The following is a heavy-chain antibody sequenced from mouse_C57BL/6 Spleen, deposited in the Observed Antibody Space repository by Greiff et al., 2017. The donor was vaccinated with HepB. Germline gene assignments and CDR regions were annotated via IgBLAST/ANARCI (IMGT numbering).Heavy chain of an antibody. D-gene: IGHD2-4*01. V-gene: IGHV1-5*01. Sequence: EVQRVESGTVLARPGASVKMSCKTSGYTFTSYWMHWVKQRPGQGLEWIGAIYPGNSDTSYNQKFKGKAKLTAVTSASTAYMELSSLTNEDSAVYYCTIYDYDEEAFAYWGQGTLVTVSA. CDR3: TIYDYDEEAFAY. J-gene: IGHJ3*01. CDR1: GYTFTSYW. CDR2: IYPGNSDT.